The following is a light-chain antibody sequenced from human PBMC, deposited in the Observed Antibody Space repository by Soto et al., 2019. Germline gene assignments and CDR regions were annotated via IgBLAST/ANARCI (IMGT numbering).Light chain of an antibody. CDR2: ANS. CDR3: NYYDSSLSGCYV. V-gene: IGLV1-40*01. Sequence: QSVLTQPPSVSGAPGQRVTISCTGSSSNIGAGYDVHWYQQLPGGAPKLLIYANSNRPSGVPDRFSGSRSGTSASLAITGPQDEHEDEYSCNYYDSSLSGCYVFGTGTKVTVL. J-gene: IGLJ1*01. CDR1: SSNIGAGYD.